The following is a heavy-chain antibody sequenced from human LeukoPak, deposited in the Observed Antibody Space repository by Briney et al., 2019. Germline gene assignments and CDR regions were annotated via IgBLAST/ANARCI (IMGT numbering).Heavy chain of an antibody. CDR3: ARGFDGNFDY. Sequence: GGSLRLSCAASAFSFSAYSMNWVRQAPGKGLEWVSYISSSSRTTYYADSVKGRFTISRDNAKNSLYLQMNSLRAEDTALYYCARGFDGNFDYWGQGTLVTVSP. V-gene: IGHV3-48*01. CDR2: ISSSSRTT. D-gene: IGHD3-9*01. CDR1: AFSFSAYS. J-gene: IGHJ4*02.